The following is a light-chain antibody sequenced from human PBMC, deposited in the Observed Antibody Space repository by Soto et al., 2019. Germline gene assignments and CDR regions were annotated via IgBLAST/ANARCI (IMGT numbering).Light chain of an antibody. V-gene: IGKV1-33*01. CDR1: QGISRS. CDR3: QQSDKLPLT. CDR2: DAS. Sequence: DIQMTQSPSSLSASVGDRVTITCQASQGISRSLNWFQQKPGKAPKLLLYDASNLETGVPSRFSGSGAGTNFTFTVSSLQPEDIATYDCQQSDKLPLTFGGGTKVEIK. J-gene: IGKJ4*01.